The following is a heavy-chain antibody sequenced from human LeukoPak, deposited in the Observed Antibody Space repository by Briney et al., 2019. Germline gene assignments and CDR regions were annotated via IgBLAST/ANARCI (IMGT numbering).Heavy chain of an antibody. V-gene: IGHV4-34*01. CDR3: ARGLYSSSSIALDPYYYYGMDV. Sequence: SETLSLTCAVYGGSFSGYYWSWIRQPPGKGLEWIGEINHSGSTNYNPSLKSRVTISVDTSKNQFSLKLSSVTAADTAVYYRARGLYSSSSIALDPYYYYGMDVWGQGTTVTVSS. J-gene: IGHJ6*02. D-gene: IGHD6-6*01. CDR1: GGSFSGYY. CDR2: INHSGST.